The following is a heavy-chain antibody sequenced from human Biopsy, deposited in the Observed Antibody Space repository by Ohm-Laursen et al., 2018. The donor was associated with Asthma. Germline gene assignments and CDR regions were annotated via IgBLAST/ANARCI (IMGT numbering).Heavy chain of an antibody. D-gene: IGHD3-22*01. CDR1: GFVFSQCG. CDR2: VSSDRHNK. V-gene: IGHV3-30*03. Sequence: SLRLSCAAAGFVFSQCGMHWVRQGPGKGLEWVALVSSDRHNKYYEDSVKGRFTISRDNSRKRLYLQINRLTVEDSAVYFCARQSGQDYGDSSGFDIWGQGTKVAVSS. CDR3: ARQSGQDYGDSSGFDI. J-gene: IGHJ3*02.